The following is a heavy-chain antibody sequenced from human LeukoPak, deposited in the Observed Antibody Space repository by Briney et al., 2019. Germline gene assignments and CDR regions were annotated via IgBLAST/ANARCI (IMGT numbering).Heavy chain of an antibody. J-gene: IGHJ4*02. CDR1: GGSFSGYY. CDR2: INHSGST. CDR3: ARNPIYCSSTSCSLDY. D-gene: IGHD2-2*01. Sequence: SETLSLTCAVYGGSFSGYYWSWIRQPPGKGLGWIGEINHSGSTNYNPSLKSRVTISVDTSKNQFSLKLSSVTAADTAVYYCARNPIYCSSTSCSLDYWGQGTLVTVSS. V-gene: IGHV4-34*01.